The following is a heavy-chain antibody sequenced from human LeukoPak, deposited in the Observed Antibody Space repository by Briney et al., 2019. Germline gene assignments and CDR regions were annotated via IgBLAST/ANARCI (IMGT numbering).Heavy chain of an antibody. Sequence: GGSLRLSCAASGFTFSSYAMSWVRQAPGKGLEWVSAISGSGGSTYYADSVKGRFTISRDNSKNTLYLQMNSLRAEDTAVYYCARDPDYGDYFFDYWGQGTLVTVSS. V-gene: IGHV3-23*01. CDR2: ISGSGGST. CDR3: ARDPDYGDYFFDY. CDR1: GFTFSSYA. D-gene: IGHD4-17*01. J-gene: IGHJ4*02.